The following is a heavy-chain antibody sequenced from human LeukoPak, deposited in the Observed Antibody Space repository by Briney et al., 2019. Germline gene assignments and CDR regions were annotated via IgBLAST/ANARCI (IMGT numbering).Heavy chain of an antibody. V-gene: IGHV3-64*01. D-gene: IGHD6-19*01. CDR2: INSNGGST. Sequence: GGSLRLSYVASGFTFSSYAMHWVRRTPGKGLEYVSGINSNGGSTHYANSVKGRFIISRDNSRHTLYLQMGSLRTEDMAVYYCARGVRIAVAGYIDYWGQGTLVTVSS. CDR1: GFTFSSYA. J-gene: IGHJ4*02. CDR3: ARGVRIAVAGYIDY.